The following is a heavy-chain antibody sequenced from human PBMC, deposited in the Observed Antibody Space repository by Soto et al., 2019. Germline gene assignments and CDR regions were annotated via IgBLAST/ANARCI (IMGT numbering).Heavy chain of an antibody. V-gene: IGHV3-23*05. J-gene: IGHJ4*02. D-gene: IGHD2-15*01. CDR2: IETSVSVT. CDR3: ATACRTSSFDY. Sequence: EVQLMESGGGLVQPGGSLRLSCSASGFTFNNYALSWVRQAPGRGLEWVSRIETSVSVTYYSDSVRGRFTISRDDSKNTRSLHLHVLSAEDTAMYYCATACRTSSFDYWGQGTLVTGSS. CDR1: GFTFNNYA.